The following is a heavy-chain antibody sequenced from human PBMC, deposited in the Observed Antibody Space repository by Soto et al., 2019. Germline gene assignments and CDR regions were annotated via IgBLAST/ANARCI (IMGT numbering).Heavy chain of an antibody. D-gene: IGHD1-7*01. CDR1: GGSFSGYY. V-gene: IGHV4-34*01. J-gene: IGHJ5*02. CDR2: INHSGST. CDR3: ARAGITGTTCIWFDP. Sequence: ASETLSLTCAVYGGSFSGYYWSWIRQPPGKGLEWIGEINHSGSTNYNPSLKSRVTISVDTSKNQFSLKLSSVTAADTAVYYCARAGITGTTCIWFDPWGQGTRVTVSS.